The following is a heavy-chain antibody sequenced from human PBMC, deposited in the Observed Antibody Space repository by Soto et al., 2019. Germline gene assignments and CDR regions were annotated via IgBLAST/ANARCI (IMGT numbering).Heavy chain of an antibody. CDR3: ARDAARLAAAERWFDP. J-gene: IGHJ5*02. CDR2: IYHSGST. CDR1: GGSISSSNW. D-gene: IGHD6-13*01. V-gene: IGHV4-4*02. Sequence: SETLSLTCAVSGGSISSSNWWSWVRQPPGKGLEWIGEIYHSGSTNYNPSLKSRVTISVDKSKNQFSLKLSSVTAADTAVYYCARDAARLAAAERWFDPWGQGTLFTVSS.